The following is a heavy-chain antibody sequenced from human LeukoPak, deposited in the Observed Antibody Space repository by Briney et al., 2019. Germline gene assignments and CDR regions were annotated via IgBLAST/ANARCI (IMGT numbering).Heavy chain of an antibody. CDR1: GYTFTSYY. CDR2: INPSGGST. CDR3: ASGSYDILTGYYGHFDY. D-gene: IGHD3-9*01. V-gene: IGHV1-46*01. J-gene: IGHJ4*02. Sequence: ASVKVSCKASGYTFTSYYIHWVRQAPGQGLEWMGIINPSGGSTSYAQKFQGRVTMTRDTSTSTAYMELSSLRSEDTAVYYCASGSYDILTGYYGHFDYWGQGTLVTVSS.